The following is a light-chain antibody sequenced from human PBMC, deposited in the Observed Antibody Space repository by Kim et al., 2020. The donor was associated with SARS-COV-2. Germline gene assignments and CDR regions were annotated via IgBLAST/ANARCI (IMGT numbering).Light chain of an antibody. CDR2: EVD. CDR1: SSDVGGYKY. CDR3: SSYIRGSTNYV. V-gene: IGLV2-14*01. Sequence: QSITLSCTETSSDVGGYKYVSWYQQHPGKAPKLVIYEVDNRPSGVSIRFSGSKSGNTASLTISGLQAEDEADYYCSSYIRGSTNYVFGTGTKVTVL. J-gene: IGLJ1*01.